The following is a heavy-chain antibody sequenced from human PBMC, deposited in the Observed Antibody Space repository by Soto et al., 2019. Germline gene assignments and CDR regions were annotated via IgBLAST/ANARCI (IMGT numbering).Heavy chain of an antibody. J-gene: IGHJ6*01. V-gene: IGHV3-21*01. D-gene: IGHD3-3*02. CDR3: VKDEGIEAMEV. CDR1: GFTFSRNT. CDR2: ITSSGSYV. Sequence: LXLSFVTSGFTFSRNTMNWVRQAPGKVLEWVASITSSGSYVCYADSVKGRFSASRDNAKNSLSLQMDSLRPDDTAIYFCVKDEGIEAMEVWAHATTVIVS.